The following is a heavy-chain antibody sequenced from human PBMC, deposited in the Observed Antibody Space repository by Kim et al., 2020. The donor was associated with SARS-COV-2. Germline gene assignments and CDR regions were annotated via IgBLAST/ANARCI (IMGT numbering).Heavy chain of an antibody. CDR2: IYYSGST. V-gene: IGHV4-39*07. D-gene: IGHD3-16*01. CDR1: GGSISSSSYY. CDR3: AREISVVVTTWGSFDY. J-gene: IGHJ4*02. Sequence: SETLSLTCTVSGGSISSSSYYWGWIRQPPGKGLEWIGSIYYSGSTYYNPSLKSRVTISVDTSKNQFSLKLSSVTAADTAVYYCAREISVVVTTWGSFDYWGQGTLVTVSS.